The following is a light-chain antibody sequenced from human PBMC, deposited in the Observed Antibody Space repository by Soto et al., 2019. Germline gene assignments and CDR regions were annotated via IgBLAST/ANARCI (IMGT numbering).Light chain of an antibody. CDR3: GTWDSSLSVGV. CDR2: DND. V-gene: IGLV1-51*01. CDR1: SSNIGHNY. Sequence: QSVLTQPPSVSAAPGQKDTISCSGSSSNIGHNYVCWYQQFPGTAPKLLIYDNDKRPSGIPDRFSGSKSGTSATLDITGLQTGDEADYYCGTWDSSLSVGVFGGGTKLTVL. J-gene: IGLJ2*01.